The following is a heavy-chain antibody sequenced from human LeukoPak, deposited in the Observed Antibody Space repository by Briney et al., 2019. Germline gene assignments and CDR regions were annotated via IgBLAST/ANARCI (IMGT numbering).Heavy chain of an antibody. J-gene: IGHJ3*01. CDR2: ISHDGTE. CDR3: VRDKTTAHVFDV. CDR1: GFPFSVYW. V-gene: IGHV3-7*01. D-gene: IGHD1-14*01. Sequence: GGSLRLSCAASGFPFSVYWMTWVRQAPGKGLEWVADISHDGTEFYADSVKGRFTISRDNAETSLDLQMNSLRADDTAVYYCVRDKTTAHVFDVWGQGAMVTVSS.